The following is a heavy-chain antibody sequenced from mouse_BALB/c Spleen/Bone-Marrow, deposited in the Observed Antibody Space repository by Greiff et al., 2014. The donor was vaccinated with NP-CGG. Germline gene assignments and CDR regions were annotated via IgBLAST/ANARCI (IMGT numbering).Heavy chain of an antibody. D-gene: IGHD2-4*01. CDR2: INPSNGGT. CDR1: GYTFTSYY. Sequence: VQRVESGAELVKPGASVKLSCKASGYTFTSYYMYWVKQRPGQGLEWTGEINPSNGGTNFNEKFKSKATLTVDKSSSTAYMQLSSLTSEDSAVYYCTRSTMITYFDYWGQGTTLTVSS. V-gene: IGHV1S81*02. J-gene: IGHJ2*01. CDR3: TRSTMITYFDY.